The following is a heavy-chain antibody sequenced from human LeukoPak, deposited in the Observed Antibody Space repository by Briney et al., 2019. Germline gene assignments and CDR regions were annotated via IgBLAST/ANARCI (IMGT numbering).Heavy chain of an antibody. V-gene: IGHV5-51*01. CDR2: IYPGDSDI. CDR1: GYTFPKDW. CDR3: VPGWRGDLYDPAHN. J-gene: IGHJ4*02. Sequence: GEFLQISCPGSGYTFPKDWIVTVRDTPDRGLEWMAMIYPGDSDIIYSPSFQGQVSISVYKSISTAYMQWSSLEASDTDMYYGVPGWRGDLYDPAHNGGQGTLVTVSA. D-gene: IGHD2-8*01.